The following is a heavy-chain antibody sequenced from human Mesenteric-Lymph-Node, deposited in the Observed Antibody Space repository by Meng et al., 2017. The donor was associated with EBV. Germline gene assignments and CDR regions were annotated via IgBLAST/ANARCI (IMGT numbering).Heavy chain of an antibody. Sequence: QVQLVESGGXVVKPGGXXRLXXXXXGFTFSTYGMHWVRQAPGKGLEWVAVISYDERNKYYGDSVKGRFTISRDNSKNTLYLQMNSLRAEDTAVYFCAKEVRTLDYGDYYFDSWGQGTLVTVSS. D-gene: IGHD4-17*01. J-gene: IGHJ4*02. CDR3: AKEVRTLDYGDYYFDS. CDR2: ISYDERNK. CDR1: GFTFSTYG. V-gene: IGHV3-30*18.